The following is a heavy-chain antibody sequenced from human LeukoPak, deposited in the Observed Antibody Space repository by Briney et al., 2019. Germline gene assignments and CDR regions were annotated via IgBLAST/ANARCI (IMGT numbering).Heavy chain of an antibody. J-gene: IGHJ4*02. CDR1: GGSIGSYY. CDR3: ARHGRHTYIDY. D-gene: IGHD1-26*01. V-gene: IGHV4-59*08. Sequence: TSETLSLTCPVSGGSIGSYYWTWIRQPPGKGLEWIGYIYYSGSTNYKPSLESRVTISVDTSKNQFSLNLTSVTAADTAVYYCARHGRHTYIDYWGQGTLVTVSS. CDR2: IYYSGST.